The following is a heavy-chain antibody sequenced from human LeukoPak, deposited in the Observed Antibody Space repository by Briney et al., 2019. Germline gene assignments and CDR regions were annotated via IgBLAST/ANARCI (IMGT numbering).Heavy chain of an antibody. CDR2: IYPGDSDT. CDR3: ARPNITSYYDSRGYDAFDV. CDR1: GYSFSTYW. D-gene: IGHD3-22*01. J-gene: IGHJ3*01. Sequence: RGESLKISCKGSGYSFSTYWIAWVRQMPGKGLEWMGIIYPGDSDTRYSPSFQGQVTISADTSVSSAYLQWSSLKASDTAMYYCARPNITSYYDSRGYDAFDVWGQGTTVTVSS. V-gene: IGHV5-51*01.